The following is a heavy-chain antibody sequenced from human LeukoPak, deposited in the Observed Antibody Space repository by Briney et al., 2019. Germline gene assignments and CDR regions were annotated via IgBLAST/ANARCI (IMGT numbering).Heavy chain of an antibody. CDR3: ARERVVEVVVVPAEFWFDP. CDR2: ISYDGSNK. D-gene: IGHD2-2*01. Sequence: PGRSLRLSCAASGFTFSSYAMHWVRQAPGKGLEWVAVISYDGSNKYYADSVKGRFTISRDNSKNTLYLQMNSLSAEDTAVYYCARERVVEVVVVPAEFWFDPWGQGTLVTVSS. CDR1: GFTFSSYA. V-gene: IGHV3-30-3*01. J-gene: IGHJ5*02.